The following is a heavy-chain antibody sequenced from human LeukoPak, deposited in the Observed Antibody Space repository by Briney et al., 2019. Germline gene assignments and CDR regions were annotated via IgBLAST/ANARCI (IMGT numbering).Heavy chain of an antibody. CDR2: IGISSGNT. Sequence: GGSLRLSCAASGFTFSSYSMNWFRRAPGKGLEWISYIGISSGNTKYADSVKGRFTISGDKAKNSVYLQMNSLRVEDTAVYYCARDTKYAFDNWGQGTLVTVSS. V-gene: IGHV3-48*01. D-gene: IGHD2-2*01. CDR1: GFTFSSYS. J-gene: IGHJ4*02. CDR3: ARDTKYAFDN.